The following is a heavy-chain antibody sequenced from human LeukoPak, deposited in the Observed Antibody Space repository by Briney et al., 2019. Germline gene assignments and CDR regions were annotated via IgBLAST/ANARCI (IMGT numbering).Heavy chain of an antibody. CDR2: ISGSGGST. CDR1: GFTFSSYD. J-gene: IGHJ4*02. Sequence: PGGSLRLSCAASGFTFSSYDMNWVRQAPGKGLEWVSGISGSGGSTYYADSMKGRFTISRDNSKNTVYLQMNSLRAEDTAVYYCAKVDGSGWWILDYWGQGTLVTVSS. D-gene: IGHD6-19*01. V-gene: IGHV3-23*01. CDR3: AKVDGSGWWILDY.